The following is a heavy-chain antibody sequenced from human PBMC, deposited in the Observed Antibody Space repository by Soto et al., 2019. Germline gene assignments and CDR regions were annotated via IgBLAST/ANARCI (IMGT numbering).Heavy chain of an antibody. CDR3: ASFRRSGPKYGMDV. CDR2: INPNSGGT. D-gene: IGHD3-10*01. CDR1: GYTFTGYY. V-gene: IGHV1-2*04. Sequence: ASVKVSCKASGYTFTGYYMHWVRQAPGQGLEWMGWINPNSGGTNYAQKFQGWVTMTRDTSISTAYMELSRLRSDDTAVYYSASFRRSGPKYGMDVWGQGTTVTVSS. J-gene: IGHJ6*02.